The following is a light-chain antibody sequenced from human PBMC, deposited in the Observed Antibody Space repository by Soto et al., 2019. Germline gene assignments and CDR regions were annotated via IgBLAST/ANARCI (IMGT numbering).Light chain of an antibody. CDR1: EGVGSS. V-gene: IGKV3-15*01. CDR3: QQYNDWPRT. CDR2: GAS. Sequence: VMTQSPATLSVSPGERVTLSCRASEGVGSSLAWYQQKPGQAPRVLICGASTTAPGIPARFSGSGSGTEFTLTISSLQSEDSAVYHCQQYNDWPRTFGQGTKVDI. J-gene: IGKJ1*01.